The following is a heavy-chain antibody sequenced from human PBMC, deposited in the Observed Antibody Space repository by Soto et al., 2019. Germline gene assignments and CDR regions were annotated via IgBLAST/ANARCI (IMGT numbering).Heavy chain of an antibody. Sequence: PGGSLRLSCAASGFTFSNYWMHWVRQAPGKGLVWVSRINSDGSTTSYADSVKGRFTISRDNAKDTLYLQMNSLRAEDTAVYYCARDRYDYVWGSYRYAKGFDYWGQGTLVTVSS. CDR1: GFTFSNYW. J-gene: IGHJ4*02. D-gene: IGHD3-16*02. CDR3: ARDRYDYVWGSYRYAKGFDY. CDR2: INSDGSTT. V-gene: IGHV3-74*01.